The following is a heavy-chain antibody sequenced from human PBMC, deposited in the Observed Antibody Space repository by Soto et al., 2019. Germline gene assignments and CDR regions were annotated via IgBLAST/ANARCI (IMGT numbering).Heavy chain of an antibody. CDR1: GFTFSNAW. D-gene: IGHD3-22*01. J-gene: IGHJ4*02. Sequence: GGSLRLSCAASGFTFSNAWMNWVRQAPGKGLEWVGRIKSKTDGGTTDYAAPVKGRFTISRDDSKNTLYLQMNSLKTEDTAVYYRTTLRYYDSSGYYSYNEAFDYWGQGTLVTVSS. CDR2: IKSKTDGGTT. V-gene: IGHV3-15*07. CDR3: TTLRYYDSSGYYSYNEAFDY.